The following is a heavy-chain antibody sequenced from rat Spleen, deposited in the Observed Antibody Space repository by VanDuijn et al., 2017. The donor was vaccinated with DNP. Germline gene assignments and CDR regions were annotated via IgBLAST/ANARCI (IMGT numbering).Heavy chain of an antibody. D-gene: IGHD5-1*01. Sequence: EVQLVESGEHLVQPGGSMKLSCAASGFTFSNYDMAWVRQAPTKGLEWVASISTSGGNSNYRDSVKGRFTISRDNAKSRLYLQMNSLKSEDTATYYCAGQGANLPFDYWGQGVMVTVSS. V-gene: IGHV5-25*01. J-gene: IGHJ2*01. CDR1: GFTFSNYD. CDR2: ISTSGGNS. CDR3: AGQGANLPFDY.